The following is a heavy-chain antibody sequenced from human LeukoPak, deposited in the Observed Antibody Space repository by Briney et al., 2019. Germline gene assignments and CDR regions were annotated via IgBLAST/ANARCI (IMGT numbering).Heavy chain of an antibody. J-gene: IGHJ4*02. Sequence: SQTLSLTCTVSGGSISSGSYYWSWIRQPAGKGLEWIGRIYTSGSTNYNPSLKSRVTISVDTSKNQFSLKLSSVTAAETAVYYCARGVAAAPEDYWGQGTLVTVSS. CDR3: ARGVAAAPEDY. V-gene: IGHV4-61*02. D-gene: IGHD6-13*01. CDR1: GGSISSGSYY. CDR2: IYTSGST.